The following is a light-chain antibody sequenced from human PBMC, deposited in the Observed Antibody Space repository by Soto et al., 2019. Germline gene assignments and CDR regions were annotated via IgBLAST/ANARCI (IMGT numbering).Light chain of an antibody. V-gene: IGKV3-15*01. J-gene: IGKJ1*01. Sequence: EIVMTQSPATLSVSPGERATLSCRARQSGSSNLAWYQQKPGQAPSLLIYGAFTRSTGIPARFSGSVSVTEFTLTISSLQSEDFAVYYCQQYNNWPPWKFGQGTKVDIK. CDR3: QQYNNWPPWK. CDR2: GAF. CDR1: QSGSSN.